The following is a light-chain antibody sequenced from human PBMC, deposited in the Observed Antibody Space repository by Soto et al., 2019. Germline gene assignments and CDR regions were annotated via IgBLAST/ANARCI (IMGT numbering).Light chain of an antibody. CDR1: SSDVGGYNY. V-gene: IGLV2-14*01. CDR2: DVS. J-gene: IGLJ1*01. Sequence: QSVLTQPASVSGSPGQSITISCTGTSSDVGGYNYVSWYQQHPGKAPTLMIYDVSNRPSVVSNRFSGSKSGNTASLTISGLQAEDEADYYCSSYTSSSTLLYVFGTGTKLTVL. CDR3: SSYTSSSTLLYV.